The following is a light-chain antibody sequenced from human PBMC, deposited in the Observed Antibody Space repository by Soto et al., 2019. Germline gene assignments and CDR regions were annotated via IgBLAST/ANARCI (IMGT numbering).Light chain of an antibody. V-gene: IGKV3-15*01. CDR3: QQYNVWPLT. CDR2: GAS. Sequence: EIVMTQSAVTLSVSPGERATLSCRPSQSVGNDLAWYQQKPGQAPGLLIYGASTSATGIPARFSGSESGTEFTLSISGLQSEDFPIYYCQQYNVWPLTFGRGTKVDIK. CDR1: QSVGND. J-gene: IGKJ4*01.